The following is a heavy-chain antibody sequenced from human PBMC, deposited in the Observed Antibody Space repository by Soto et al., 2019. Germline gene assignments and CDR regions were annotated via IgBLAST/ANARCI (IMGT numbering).Heavy chain of an antibody. CDR1: GFTFDSYD. Sequence: EVQLVESGGGLVRPGGSLRLSCAASGFTFDSYDMHWVRQAAGKPLEWVSSIGTVGDTYYQDSVKGRFTFSRDNGKSSLSLHMNSLRVEDMDIYFCARGAPTGIFLFDYWGQGILVAVSS. CDR3: ARGAPTGIFLFDY. D-gene: IGHD2-8*02. J-gene: IGHJ4*02. V-gene: IGHV3-13*01. CDR2: IGTVGDT.